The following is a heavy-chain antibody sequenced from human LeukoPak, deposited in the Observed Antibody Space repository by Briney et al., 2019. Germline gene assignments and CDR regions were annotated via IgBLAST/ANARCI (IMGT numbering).Heavy chain of an antibody. CDR3: ARQGVPAPYYYYMDV. V-gene: IGHV3-64*01. J-gene: IGHJ6*03. D-gene: IGHD3-16*01. CDR2: ISSNGGST. CDR1: GFTFSSYA. Sequence: GGSLRLSCAASGFTFSSYAMHWVRQAPGKGLEYVSAISSNGGSTYYANSVKGRFTISRDNSKNTLYLQMGSLRAEDMAVYYCARQGVPAPYYYYMDVWGKGTTVTVSS.